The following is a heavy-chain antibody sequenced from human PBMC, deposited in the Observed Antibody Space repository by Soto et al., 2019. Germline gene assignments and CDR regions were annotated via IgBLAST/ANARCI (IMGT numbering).Heavy chain of an antibody. J-gene: IGHJ4*02. V-gene: IGHV4-30-4*01. CDR3: AREATIAARLDS. Sequence: QVQLQESGPGLVKPSQTLSLTCTVSGGSISSGDYYWSWLRQPPGKGLEWIGYIYYSGSTYYNPSLKIRVTLPVDTSKNQFSLKLSAVTAADTAVYYCAREATIAARLDSWGQGTLVTVSS. D-gene: IGHD6-6*01. CDR2: IYYSGST. CDR1: GGSISSGDYY.